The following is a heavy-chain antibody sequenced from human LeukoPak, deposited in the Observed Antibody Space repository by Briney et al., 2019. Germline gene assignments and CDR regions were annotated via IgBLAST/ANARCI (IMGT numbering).Heavy chain of an antibody. CDR3: ASGRQLGY. D-gene: IGHD6-13*01. Sequence: GGSLSLSCAASGFTFRNYWMSWVRQAPGKGLEWVANIKEDGSEEYYVDSVKGRFTISRDNARKSLYLQMNSLRAEDTAVYYCASGRQLGYWGQGTLVTVSS. CDR2: IKEDGSEE. CDR1: GFTFRNYW. J-gene: IGHJ4*02. V-gene: IGHV3-7*01.